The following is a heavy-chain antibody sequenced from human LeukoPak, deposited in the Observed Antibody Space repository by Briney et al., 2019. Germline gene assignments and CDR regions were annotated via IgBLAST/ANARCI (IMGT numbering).Heavy chain of an antibody. Sequence: GGSLRLSCEASGFTFSDYWMHWVRQAPGKGLVWVSRVNNDGSSTNYADSVKGRLTIYRDNAENTLYLQMNSLRAEDTAVYYCVRRNTATLDYWGQGTLVTVSS. J-gene: IGHJ4*02. CDR2: VNNDGSST. CDR3: VRRNTATLDY. V-gene: IGHV3-74*01. CDR1: GFTFSDYW.